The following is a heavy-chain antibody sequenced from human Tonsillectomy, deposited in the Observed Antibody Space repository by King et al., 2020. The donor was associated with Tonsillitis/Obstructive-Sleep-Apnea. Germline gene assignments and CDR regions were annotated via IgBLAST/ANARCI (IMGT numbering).Heavy chain of an antibody. Sequence: VQLQQWGAGLLKPSETLSLNSAVYGGSFSGYYWSWIRQAPGRGLEWIGEINHSGSTSYNPSLKSRVTISEDTSKNQFSLKLTSVTAADTAVYYCARHDVLSGSSWYDPWGQGTQVTVSS. J-gene: IGHJ5*02. V-gene: IGHV4-34*01. CDR1: GGSFSGYY. D-gene: IGHD6-6*01. CDR3: ARHDVLSGSSWYDP. CDR2: INHSGST.